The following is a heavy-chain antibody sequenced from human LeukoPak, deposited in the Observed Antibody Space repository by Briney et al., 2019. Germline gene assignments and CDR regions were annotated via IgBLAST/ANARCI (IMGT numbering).Heavy chain of an antibody. CDR3: ARDLLDSWDY. V-gene: IGHV1-69*13. J-gene: IGHJ4*02. Sequence: GASATVSCKASGGTFSSYAISWVRQAPGQGLEWMGGTIPIFGTANYAQKFQGRVTITADESTSTAYMELSSLRSEDTAVYYCARDLLDSWDYWGQGTLVTVSS. CDR2: TIPIFGTA. CDR1: GGTFSSYA. D-gene: IGHD6-13*01.